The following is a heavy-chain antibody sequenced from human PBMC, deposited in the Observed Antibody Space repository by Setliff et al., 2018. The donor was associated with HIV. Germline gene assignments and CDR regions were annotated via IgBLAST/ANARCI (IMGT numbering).Heavy chain of an antibody. CDR2: IIPTFDTA. D-gene: IGHD6-19*01. J-gene: IGHJ2*01. V-gene: IGHV1-69*06. CDR1: GGTFSRHA. Sequence: SVKVSCKASGGTFSRHAFSWVRQAPGQGLEWMGGIIPTFDTANYTQKFQGRVTITADKSTNTVYMELNSLRSEDTAMYYCARGVHSGGSGWYNWYFDLWGRGTLVTVSS. CDR3: ARGVHSGGSGWYNWYFDL.